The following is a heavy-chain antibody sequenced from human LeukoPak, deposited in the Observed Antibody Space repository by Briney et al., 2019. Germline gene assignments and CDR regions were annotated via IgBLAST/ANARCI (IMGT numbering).Heavy chain of an antibody. V-gene: IGHV4-4*07. CDR3: ARDSADYSSGWFDN. Sequence: SETLSLTCIVSGDSIRSYYWSWIRQPAGKGLEWIGRIYNSGSTNYNPSLESRVTMSVDTSKNQFSLKLTSVTAADTAVYFCARDSADYSSGWFDNWGQGILVTVSS. CDR1: GDSIRSYY. D-gene: IGHD6-19*01. J-gene: IGHJ4*02. CDR2: IYNSGST.